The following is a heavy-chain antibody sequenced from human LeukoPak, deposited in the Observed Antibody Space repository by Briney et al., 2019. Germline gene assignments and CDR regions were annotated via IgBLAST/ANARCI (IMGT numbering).Heavy chain of an antibody. J-gene: IGHJ4*02. D-gene: IGHD6-25*01. CDR1: GFTFSSYA. CDR3: VRDFSGKWSLEY. Sequence: GRSLRLSCAASGFTFSSYAMHWVRQAPGKGLEWVAVISYDGSNKYYADSAKGRFTISRDNSKNTLYLQMNSLRAEDTAVYYCVRDFSGKWSLEYWGQGTLVTVSS. V-gene: IGHV3-30-3*01. CDR2: ISYDGSNK.